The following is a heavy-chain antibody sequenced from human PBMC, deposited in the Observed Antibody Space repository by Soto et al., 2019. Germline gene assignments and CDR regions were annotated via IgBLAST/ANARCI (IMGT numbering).Heavy chain of an antibody. CDR2: IFHSGRT. J-gene: IGHJ4*02. CDR3: ARANLRSGWTFDH. CDR1: GASIISNDW. V-gene: IGHV4-4*02. Sequence: SETLSLTCSVCGASIISNDWWIWIRQTPGKGLEWFGEIFHSGRTNYSPSFKSRVTISVDTSNSQFSLEMASVTAADTAVYYCARANLRSGWTFDHWGQGSPVTVSS. D-gene: IGHD6-19*01.